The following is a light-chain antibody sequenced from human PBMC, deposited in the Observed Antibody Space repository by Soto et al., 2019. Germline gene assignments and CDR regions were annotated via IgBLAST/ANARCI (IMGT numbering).Light chain of an antibody. J-gene: IGKJ4*01. CDR1: QTISRN. CDR2: AAS. Sequence: DIQMTQSPSSLSASVGDRVTITCRASQTISRNLNWYQQKPGKAPDLLIFAASNLQSGVPSRFSGSGSGADFTLTISSLQPEDFATYDCQQGHSAPLTFGGGTKVEIK. CDR3: QQGHSAPLT. V-gene: IGKV1-39*01.